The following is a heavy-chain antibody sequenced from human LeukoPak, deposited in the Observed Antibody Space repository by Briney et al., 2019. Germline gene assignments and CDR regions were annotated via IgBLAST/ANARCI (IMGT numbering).Heavy chain of an antibody. CDR1: GGSISSYY. J-gene: IGHJ4*02. CDR2: IYYSGST. CDR3: ATYGGNSGPLFDY. D-gene: IGHD4-23*01. Sequence: PSETLSLTCTVSGGSISSYYWSWIRQPPGKGLEWIGYIYYSGSTNYNPSLKSRVTISVDTSKNQFSLKLSSVTAADMAVYYCATYGGNSGPLFDYWGQGTLVTVSS. V-gene: IGHV4-59*01.